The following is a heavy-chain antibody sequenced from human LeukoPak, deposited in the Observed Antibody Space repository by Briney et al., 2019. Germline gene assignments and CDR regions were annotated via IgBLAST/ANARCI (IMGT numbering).Heavy chain of an antibody. D-gene: IGHD3-10*01. J-gene: IGHJ5*02. V-gene: IGHV4-4*02. Sequence: SETLSLTCAVPGGSISSSNWWSWVRQPPGKGLEWIGEIYHSGSTNYNPSLKSRVTISVDKSKNQFSLKLSSVTAADTAVYYCARDGYGSGSYSNWFDPWGQGTLVTVSS. CDR2: IYHSGST. CDR3: ARDGYGSGSYSNWFDP. CDR1: GGSISSSNW.